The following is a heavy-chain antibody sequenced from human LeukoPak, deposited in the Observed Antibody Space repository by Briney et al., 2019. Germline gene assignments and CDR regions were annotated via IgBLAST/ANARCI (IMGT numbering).Heavy chain of an antibody. D-gene: IGHD2-21*02. Sequence: SETLSLTCTVSGGSISNYYWTWIRQTPGKGLEWIGYVYYSGSTEYNPSLRSRVTMSLEMSKHQFSLNLTSVTAADTAVYYCASNTATVFDNWGQGALVTVSS. CDR1: GGSISNYY. V-gene: IGHV4-59*01. J-gene: IGHJ4*02. CDR2: VYYSGST. CDR3: ASNTATVFDN.